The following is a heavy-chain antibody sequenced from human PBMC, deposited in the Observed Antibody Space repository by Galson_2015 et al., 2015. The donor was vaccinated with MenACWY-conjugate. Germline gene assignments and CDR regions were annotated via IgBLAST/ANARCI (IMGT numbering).Heavy chain of an antibody. CDR1: GFIFNNYW. Sequence: SLRLSCAASGFIFNNYWMSWIRQVPGQGPEWVANIKQAGSEKYYVDSVRGRFTISRDNAKNSLYLQMNSLRAEDTAVYYCARDLGFYCSRNDCYSPYWGQGTLVTVSS. CDR3: ARDLGFYCSRNDCYSPY. CDR2: IKQAGSEK. V-gene: IGHV3-7*03. D-gene: IGHD2-2*01. J-gene: IGHJ4*02.